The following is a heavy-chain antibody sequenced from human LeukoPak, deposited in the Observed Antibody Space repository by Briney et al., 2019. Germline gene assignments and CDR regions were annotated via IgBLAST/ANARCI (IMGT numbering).Heavy chain of an antibody. D-gene: IGHD5-24*01. J-gene: IGHJ4*02. V-gene: IGHV1-46*01. CDR2: INPSGGST. CDR1: GYTFTSYY. CDR3: ARVKRDGYNYRRGFLDY. Sequence: ASVKVSCKASGYTFTSYYMHWVRQAPGQGLEWMGIINPSGGSTSYAQKFQGRVTMTRDTSTSTVYTELSSLRSEDTAVYYCARVKRDGYNYRRGFLDYWGQGTLVTVSS.